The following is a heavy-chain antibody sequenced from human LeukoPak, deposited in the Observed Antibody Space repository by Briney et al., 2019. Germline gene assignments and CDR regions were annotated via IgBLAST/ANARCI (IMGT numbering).Heavy chain of an antibody. Sequence: EGSLRLSCAASGFTFSNFEMNWVRQAPGKGLEWVSYIGSSGSAIYYADSVKGRSTISRDNAKNSLYLQMNGLRAEDTAVYYCARDGRDCGGGSCYGQYYYGMDVWGQGTTVTVSS. D-gene: IGHD2-15*01. CDR3: ARDGRDCGGGSCYGQYYYGMDV. V-gene: IGHV3-48*03. CDR2: IGSSGSAI. CDR1: GFTFSNFE. J-gene: IGHJ6*02.